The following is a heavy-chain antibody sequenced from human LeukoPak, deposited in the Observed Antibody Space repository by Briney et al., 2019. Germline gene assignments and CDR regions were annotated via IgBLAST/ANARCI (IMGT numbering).Heavy chain of an antibody. CDR3: ARSPISGYWYFDL. J-gene: IGHJ2*01. CDR1: GFTFSSYW. D-gene: IGHD3-10*01. V-gene: IGHV3-7*01. CDR2: IKQDGSEK. Sequence: PGGSLRLSCAASGFTFSSYWMSWVRQASGKGLEWVANIKQDGSEKYYVDSVKGRFTISRDNAKNSLYLQMNSLRAEDTAVYYCARSPISGYWYFDLWGRGTLVTVSS.